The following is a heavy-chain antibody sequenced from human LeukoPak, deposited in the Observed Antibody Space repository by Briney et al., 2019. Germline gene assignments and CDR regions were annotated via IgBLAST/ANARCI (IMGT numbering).Heavy chain of an antibody. V-gene: IGHV3-30*02. CDR3: AKDWSGNYNWSDP. Sequence: GGSLRLSCAASGFTFTTYGMHWVRQAPGKGLEWVACIYPDGNNKDYADSVKGRFIISRDNSKNILFLQMNSLRAADTAVYYCAKDWSGNYNWSDPWGQGTLVTVSS. CDR2: IYPDGNNK. CDR1: GFTFTTYG. J-gene: IGHJ5*02. D-gene: IGHD3-3*01.